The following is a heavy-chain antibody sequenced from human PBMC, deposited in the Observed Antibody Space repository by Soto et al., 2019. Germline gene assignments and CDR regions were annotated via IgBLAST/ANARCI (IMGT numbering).Heavy chain of an antibody. CDR2: ISSSSSTI. Sequence: EVQLVESGGGLVQPGGSLRLSCAASGFTFSSYSMNWVRQAPGKGLEWVSYISSSSSTIYYADSVKGRFTISRDNAKNSLYLQMNSLRAEDTAVYYCARGEDDYIWGSYRYSPKLDYWGQGTLVTVSA. V-gene: IGHV3-48*01. D-gene: IGHD3-16*02. CDR1: GFTFSSYS. J-gene: IGHJ4*02. CDR3: ARGEDDYIWGSYRYSPKLDY.